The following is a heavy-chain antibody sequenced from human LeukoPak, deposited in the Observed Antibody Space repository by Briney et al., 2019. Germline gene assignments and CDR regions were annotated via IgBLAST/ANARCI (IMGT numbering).Heavy chain of an antibody. Sequence: ASVKVSCKASGYTFTGYYSHWFRQAPGQGLEWMGWINPNSGGTNYAQKFQGRVAMTRDTSITTVYMELSSLRSDDTAVYYCARGPNTGSFHYWGQGTLVTVSS. CDR1: GYTFTGYY. D-gene: IGHD1-26*01. CDR3: ARGPNTGSFHY. J-gene: IGHJ4*02. V-gene: IGHV1-2*02. CDR2: INPNSGGT.